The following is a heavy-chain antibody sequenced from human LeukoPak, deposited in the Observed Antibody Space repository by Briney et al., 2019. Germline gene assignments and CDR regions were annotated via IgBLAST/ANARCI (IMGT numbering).Heavy chain of an antibody. J-gene: IGHJ2*01. V-gene: IGHV1-69*06. CDR1: GGTFSSYA. CDR2: IIPIFGTA. CDR3: ARGGQWLVVWYFDL. D-gene: IGHD6-19*01. Sequence: RRASVTVSCKASGGTFSSYAISRARQAPGQGLEWMGGIIPIFGTANYAQKFQGRVTITADKSTSTAYMELSSLRSEDTAVYYCARGGQWLVVWYFDLWGRGTLVTVSS.